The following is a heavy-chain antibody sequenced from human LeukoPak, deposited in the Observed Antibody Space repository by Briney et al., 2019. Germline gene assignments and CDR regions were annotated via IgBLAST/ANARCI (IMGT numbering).Heavy chain of an antibody. CDR3: ARGKVIKFRERYFDY. Sequence: SETLSLTCAVYGGSFSGYYWSWIRQPPGKGLEWIGEINHSGSTNYNPSLKSRVTISVDTSKNQFSLKLSSVTAADTAVYYCARGKVIKFRERYFDYWGQGTLVTVSS. V-gene: IGHV4-34*01. D-gene: IGHD2-21*01. CDR2: INHSGST. CDR1: GGSFSGYY. J-gene: IGHJ4*02.